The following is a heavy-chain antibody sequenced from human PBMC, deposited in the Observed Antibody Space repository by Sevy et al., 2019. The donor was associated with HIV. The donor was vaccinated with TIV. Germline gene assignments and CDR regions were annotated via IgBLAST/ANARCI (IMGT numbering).Heavy chain of an antibody. J-gene: IGHJ3*02. CDR3: AKESLVRGIKTGAFDI. CDR2: ITFDGRNK. Sequence: GGSLRLSCAASGFIFRDYGMHWVRQAPGKGLEWVTFITFDGRNKNYGDSVRGRFTISRDNAKNTLYVQMNSLRDEDTAVYYCAKESLVRGIKTGAFDIWGQGTMVTVSS. CDR1: GFIFRDYG. V-gene: IGHV3-30*02. D-gene: IGHD3-10*01.